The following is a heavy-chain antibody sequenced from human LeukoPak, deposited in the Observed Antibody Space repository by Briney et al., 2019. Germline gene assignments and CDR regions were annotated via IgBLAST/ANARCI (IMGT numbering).Heavy chain of an antibody. V-gene: IGHV1-69*13. CDR1: GGTFSSYA. Sequence: ASVKVSCKASGGTFSSYAISWVRQAPGQGLEWMGGIIPIFGTANYAQKFQGRVTITADESTSTAYMELSSLRSEDTAVYYCARGNYYGSGSYHTSDYWGQGTLVTVSS. CDR2: IIPIFGTA. D-gene: IGHD3-10*01. CDR3: ARGNYYGSGSYHTSDY. J-gene: IGHJ4*02.